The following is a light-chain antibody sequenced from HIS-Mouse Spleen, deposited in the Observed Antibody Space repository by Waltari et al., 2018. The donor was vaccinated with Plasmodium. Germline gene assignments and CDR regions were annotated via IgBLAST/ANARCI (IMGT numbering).Light chain of an antibody. CDR3: CSYAGSSTYV. CDR2: SNN. J-gene: IGLJ1*01. Sequence: QSVLTQPPSASGTPGQRVTISCSGSSSNLGSNTVNWYQQLPGTAPKLLIYSNNQRPSGVPDRFSGSKSGTSASLAISGLQSEDEADYYCCSYAGSSTYVFGTGTKVTVL. V-gene: IGLV1-44*01. CDR1: SSNLGSNT.